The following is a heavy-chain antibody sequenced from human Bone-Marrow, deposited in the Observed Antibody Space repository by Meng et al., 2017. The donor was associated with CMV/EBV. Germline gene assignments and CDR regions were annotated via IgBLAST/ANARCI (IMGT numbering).Heavy chain of an antibody. J-gene: IGHJ4*02. V-gene: IGHV3-15*01. CDR2: IKSKTDGGTT. D-gene: IGHD3-10*01. Sequence: GESLKISCAASGFTFSSYWMSWVRQAPGKGLEWVGRIKSKTDGGTTDYAAPVKGRFTISRDDSKSTLYLQMNSLKTEDTAVYYCTTEGDYGSGSYSDYWGQGTLVTVSS. CDR3: TTEGDYGSGSYSDY. CDR1: GFTFSSYW.